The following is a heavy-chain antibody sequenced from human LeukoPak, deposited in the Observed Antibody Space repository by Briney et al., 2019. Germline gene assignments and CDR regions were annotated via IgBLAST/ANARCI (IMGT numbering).Heavy chain of an antibody. Sequence: GGSLRLSCAASGFTVSSNYMSWVRQDPGKGLEWVSVIYSGGSTYYADSVKGRFTISRDNSKNTLYLQMNSLRAEDTAVHYCVGSGGDRWSLDYWGQGTLVTVSS. J-gene: IGHJ4*02. CDR1: GFTVSSNY. D-gene: IGHD2-21*02. CDR2: IYSGGST. V-gene: IGHV3-53*01. CDR3: VGSGGDRWSLDY.